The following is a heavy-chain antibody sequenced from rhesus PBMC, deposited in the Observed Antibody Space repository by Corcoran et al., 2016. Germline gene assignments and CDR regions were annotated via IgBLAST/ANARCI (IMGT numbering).Heavy chain of an antibody. CDR2: MVGSRGNT. V-gene: IGHV4-99*01. Sequence: QVQLQESGPGLVKPSETLSLTCTVSGYSISSGYYWGWIRQPPGKGLEWIGYMVGSRGNTYYNPSLKSPVTSSKDTSKNQFSLKLCSVTAADTAVYYCARIETSGWYYFDYWGQGVLVTVSS. J-gene: IGHJ4*01. CDR3: ARIETSGWYYFDY. D-gene: IGHD6-31*01. CDR1: GYSISSGYY.